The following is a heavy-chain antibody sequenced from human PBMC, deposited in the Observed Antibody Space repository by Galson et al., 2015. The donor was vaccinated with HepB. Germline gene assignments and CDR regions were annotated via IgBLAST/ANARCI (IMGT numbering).Heavy chain of an antibody. J-gene: IGHJ4*02. D-gene: IGHD4-17*01. CDR1: GFTFSSYS. CDR3: ARVHNGDYEEGNIDY. V-gene: IGHV3-21*01. CDR2: ISSSSSYI. Sequence: SLRLSCAASGFTFSSYSMNWVRQAPGKGLEWVSSISSSSSYIYYADSVKGRFTISRDNAKNSLYLQMNSLRAEDTAVYYCARVHNGDYEEGNIDYWGQGTLVTVSS.